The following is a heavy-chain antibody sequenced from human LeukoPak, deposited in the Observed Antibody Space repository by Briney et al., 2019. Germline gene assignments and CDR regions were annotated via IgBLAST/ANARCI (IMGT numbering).Heavy chain of an antibody. Sequence: GKSLKISCRGSGYSFTSYWIGWVRQMPGKGLEWMGIIYPGDSDTRYSPPVQGQVTISADKSITTAYLQWSSLKASDTAMYYCARTYGSGTYYNRVGAFDIWGQGTMVTVSS. D-gene: IGHD3-10*01. CDR2: IYPGDSDT. CDR3: ARTYGSGTYYNRVGAFDI. CDR1: GYSFTSYW. V-gene: IGHV5-51*01. J-gene: IGHJ3*02.